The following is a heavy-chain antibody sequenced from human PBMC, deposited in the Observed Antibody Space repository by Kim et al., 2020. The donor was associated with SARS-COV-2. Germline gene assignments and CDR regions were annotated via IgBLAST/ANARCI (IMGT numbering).Heavy chain of an antibody. J-gene: IGHJ3*02. V-gene: IGHV1-8*01. CDR3: ARGLWFRELSAFDI. Sequence: QKVQGRVTMTRNTSISTVYMELSSLRSEDTAVYYCARGLWFRELSAFDIWGQGTMVTVSS. D-gene: IGHD3-10*01.